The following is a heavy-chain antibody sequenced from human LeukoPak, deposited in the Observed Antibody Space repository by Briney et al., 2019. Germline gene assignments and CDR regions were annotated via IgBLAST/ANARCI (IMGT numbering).Heavy chain of an antibody. Sequence: TSETLSLTCAVSGGSISSSNWWSWVRQPPGKGLEWIREIYHSGSTNYNPSLKSRVTISVDKSKNQFSLKLSSVTAADTAVYYCARERGGAVLRYLDYWGQGTLVTVSS. CDR1: GGSISSSNW. CDR3: ARERGGAVLRYLDY. D-gene: IGHD3-9*01. V-gene: IGHV4-4*02. J-gene: IGHJ4*02. CDR2: IYHSGST.